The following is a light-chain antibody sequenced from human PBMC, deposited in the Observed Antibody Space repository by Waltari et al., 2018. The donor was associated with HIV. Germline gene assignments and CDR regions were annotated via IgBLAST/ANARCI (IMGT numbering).Light chain of an antibody. V-gene: IGLV3-1*01. CDR3: RAWGSNTAV. CDR1: KLGDKY. J-gene: IGLJ2*01. Sequence: SYELTQPPSVSVSPGQTASVTCSADKLGDKYVSWYQQKPGQSPVLVIYEDKKRPSGIPERFSGSNSGNTATLTISGTQAMDEADYYCRAWGSNTAVFGGGTKLTVL. CDR2: EDK.